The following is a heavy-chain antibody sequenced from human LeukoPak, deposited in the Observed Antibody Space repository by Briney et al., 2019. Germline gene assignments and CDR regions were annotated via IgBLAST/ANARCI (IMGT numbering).Heavy chain of an antibody. CDR1: GFTFSSYG. CDR3: AKEAYYYDSSVHYAYDPFDI. V-gene: IGHV3-30*02. Sequence: PGGSLRLSCAASGFTFSSYGMHWVRQAPGKGLEWVAFIRYDGSNKYYADSVKGRFTISRDNSKNTLYLQMNSLRTEDTAVYYCAKEAYYYDSSVHYAYDPFDIWGQGTMVTVSS. J-gene: IGHJ3*02. CDR2: IRYDGSNK. D-gene: IGHD3-22*01.